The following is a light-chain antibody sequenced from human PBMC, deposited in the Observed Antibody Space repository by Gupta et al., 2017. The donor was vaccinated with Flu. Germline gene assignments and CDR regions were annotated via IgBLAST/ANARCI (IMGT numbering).Light chain of an antibody. CDR3: QQDNSYWT. Sequence: DIQMTQSPSTLSASVGDRVTITCRASQSISSWLAWYQQKPGKAPKLLIYKASSLESGVPSRSSGSGSGTEFTLTISSLQPDDFATYYCQQDNSYWTFGQGTKVEIK. J-gene: IGKJ1*01. CDR2: KAS. V-gene: IGKV1-5*03. CDR1: QSISSW.